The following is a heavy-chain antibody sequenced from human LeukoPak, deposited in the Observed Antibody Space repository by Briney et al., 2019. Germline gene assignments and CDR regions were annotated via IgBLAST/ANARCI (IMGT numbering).Heavy chain of an antibody. CDR2: ISSSSSYI. Sequence: GGSLRLSCAASGFTFSSYSMNWVRQAPGKGLEWVSSISSSSSYIYYADSVKGRFTISRDNADNSLYLQVNSLRAEDTAVYYCARSNLAGDYGDYRPFDYWGQGTLVTVSS. CDR3: ARSNLAGDYGDYRPFDY. J-gene: IGHJ4*02. D-gene: IGHD4-17*01. CDR1: GFTFSSYS. V-gene: IGHV3-21*06.